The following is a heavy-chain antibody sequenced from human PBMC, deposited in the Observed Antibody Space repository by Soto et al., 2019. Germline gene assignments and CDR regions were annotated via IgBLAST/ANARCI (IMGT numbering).Heavy chain of an antibody. Sequence: GASVKVSCKASGYSFTKYHMRWVRQAPGQGLEWMGWINPGSGVTNQAQKFQGRVTMTRDTSITTTYMELNSLTSDDTAVYYCARVAGHKNARFDTWCQGALVTVSS. J-gene: IGHJ4*02. CDR1: GYSFTKYH. D-gene: IGHD1-1*01. V-gene: IGHV1-2*02. CDR2: INPGSGVT. CDR3: ARVAGHKNARFDT.